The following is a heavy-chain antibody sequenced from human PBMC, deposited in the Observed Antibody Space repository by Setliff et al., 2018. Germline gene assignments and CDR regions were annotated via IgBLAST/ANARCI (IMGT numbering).Heavy chain of an antibody. V-gene: IGHV3-21*01. J-gene: IGHJ4*02. D-gene: IGHD2-15*01. CDR2: ISSSSSYI. Sequence: PGGSLRLSCAASGFTFSSYSLNWVRQAPGKGLEWVSSISSSSSYIYYADSVQGRFTISRDNAKNTLYLQMNSLRPEDTAVYYCARTCSGSGCYAGLESWGQGTPVTV. CDR3: ARTCSGSGCYAGLES. CDR1: GFTFSSYS.